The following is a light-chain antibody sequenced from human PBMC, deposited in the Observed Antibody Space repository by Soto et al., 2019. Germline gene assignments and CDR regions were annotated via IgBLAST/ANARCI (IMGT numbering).Light chain of an antibody. Sequence: QSALTQPASVSGSPGQSITISCTGTSSDVGGFNSVSWYQLRPGPAPKLILYDFVDRPSGVSYRFSGSKSGNTASLTISALQAADEADYFCSSYTSTMTNVFGSGTKVTVL. CDR1: SSDVGGFNS. CDR3: SSYTSTMTNV. V-gene: IGLV2-14*03. J-gene: IGLJ1*01. CDR2: DFV.